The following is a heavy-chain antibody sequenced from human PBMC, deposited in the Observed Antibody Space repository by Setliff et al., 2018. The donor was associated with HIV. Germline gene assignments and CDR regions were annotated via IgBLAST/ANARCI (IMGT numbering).Heavy chain of an antibody. CDR1: GVSISGHY. J-gene: IGHJ4*02. CDR3: ARLIHTGLLYLEY. CDR2: IYTSGTT. V-gene: IGHV4-4*09. Sequence: SETLSLTCSVSGVSISGHYWTWVRQPPGKGLEWIGYIYTSGTTEYNPSLETRVTISLDKAKDQVSLKLRSVTDADTALYYCARLIHTGLLYLEYWGLGMLVTVSS. D-gene: IGHD2-8*02.